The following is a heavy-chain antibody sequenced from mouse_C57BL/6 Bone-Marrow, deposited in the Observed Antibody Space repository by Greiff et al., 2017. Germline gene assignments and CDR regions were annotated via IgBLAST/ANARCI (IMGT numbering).Heavy chain of an antibody. D-gene: IGHD2-4*01. J-gene: IGHJ4*01. CDR2: IYPRSGNT. CDR3: ARCYDYYYAKDY. V-gene: IGHV1-81*01. Sequence: VQLQQSGAELARPGASVQLSCKASGYTFTSSGLSWVKPRTGQGLEWIGEIYPRSGNTYYNEKFKGTATLTADNSSSTAYMELRILTSDDSAVYFCARCYDYYYAKDYWGQGTSVTVSS. CDR1: GYTFTSSG.